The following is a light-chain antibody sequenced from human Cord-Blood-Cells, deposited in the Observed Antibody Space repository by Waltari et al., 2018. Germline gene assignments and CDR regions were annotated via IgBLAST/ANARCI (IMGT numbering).Light chain of an antibody. V-gene: IGLV2-8*01. CDR2: GVS. Sequence: QSALTQPPSASGSPGQSVTISCTGTSSDVGGYKYVSWYQQHPVKAPKLMIYGVSKRPAGVPDRFSGAKAGNTASLTVSGLQAGDEADYYCSSYAGSNNLYVFGTGTKVTVL. CDR1: SSDVGGYKY. CDR3: SSYAGSNNLYV. J-gene: IGLJ1*01.